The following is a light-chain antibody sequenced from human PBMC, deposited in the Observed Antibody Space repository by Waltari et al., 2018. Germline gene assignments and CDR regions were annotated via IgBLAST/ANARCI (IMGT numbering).Light chain of an antibody. CDR1: QSVLYSSNNKNY. J-gene: IGKJ2*02. V-gene: IGKV4-1*01. CDR3: QQYYSTPWT. Sequence: DIVMTQSPDSLAVSLGERATINCKSSQSVLYSSNNKNYLAWYHQKPGQPPKLLIYWASTRESGFPERFSGSGSVTDFTLTISSLQAEDVAVYYCQQYYSTPWTFGQGTKLEIK. CDR2: WAS.